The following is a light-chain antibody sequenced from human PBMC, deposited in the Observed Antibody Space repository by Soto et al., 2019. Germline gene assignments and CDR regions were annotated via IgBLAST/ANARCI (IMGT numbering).Light chain of an antibody. CDR1: SSDVGGYNY. CDR3: CSYAGSPYV. CDR2: EVS. J-gene: IGLJ1*01. V-gene: IGLV2-11*01. Sequence: ALTQPRSVSGSPGQSVTISCTGTSSDVGGYNYVSWYQQYPGKAPKLMIYEVSKRPSRVPDRFSGSKFGNTASLTISGVQAEDEADYYCCSYAGSPYVFGTGTKLTVL.